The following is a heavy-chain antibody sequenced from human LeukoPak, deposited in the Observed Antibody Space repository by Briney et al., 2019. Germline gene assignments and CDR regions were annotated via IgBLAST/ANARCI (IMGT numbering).Heavy chain of an antibody. J-gene: IGHJ4*02. Sequence: GGSLRLSCTASGFTFGDYAMSWVRQAPGKGLEWVANIKQDGSERYYVDSVKGRFTISRDNAKNSLYLQMNSLRAEDTGVYYCAGSGWQVYFDYWGQGTLVTVSS. CDR3: AGSGWQVYFDY. D-gene: IGHD6-19*01. CDR1: GFTFGDYA. V-gene: IGHV3-7*01. CDR2: IKQDGSER.